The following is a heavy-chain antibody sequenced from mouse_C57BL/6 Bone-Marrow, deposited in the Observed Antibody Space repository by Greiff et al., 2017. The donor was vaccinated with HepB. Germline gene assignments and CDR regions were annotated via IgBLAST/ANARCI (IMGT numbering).Heavy chain of an antibody. CDR1: GFTFSSYG. J-gene: IGHJ3*01. D-gene: IGHD4-1*01. V-gene: IGHV5-6*01. CDR2: ISSGGSYT. Sequence: EVKVVDSGGDLVKPGGSLKLSCAASGFTFSSYGMSWVRQTPDKRLEWVATISSGGSYTYYPDSVKGRFTISRDNAKNTLYLQMSSLKSEDTAMYYCARGNWDGAYWGQGTLVTVSA. CDR3: ARGNWDGAY.